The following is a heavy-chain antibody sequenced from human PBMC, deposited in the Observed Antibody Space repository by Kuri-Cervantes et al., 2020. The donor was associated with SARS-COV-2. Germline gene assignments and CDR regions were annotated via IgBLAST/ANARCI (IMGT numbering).Heavy chain of an antibody. D-gene: IGHD1-26*01. J-gene: IGHJ4*02. CDR1: GFTFSTYA. CDR3: AKVVRGSYDY. CDR2: ISGSGGST. Sequence: GESLKISCAASGFTFSTYALHWVRQAPGKGLEWVSAISGSGGSTYYADSVKGRFTISRDNSKNTLYLQMNSLRAEDTAVYYCAKVVRGSYDYWGQGTLVTVSS. V-gene: IGHV3-23*01.